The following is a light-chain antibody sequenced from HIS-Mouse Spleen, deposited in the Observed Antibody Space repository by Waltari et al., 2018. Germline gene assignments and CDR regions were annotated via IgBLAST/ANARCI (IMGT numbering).Light chain of an antibody. CDR3: YSTDSSGNHRV. Sequence: SYELTPPPSVSVSPGQTARLTCSGDAFPKQYAYSYQQKSGQAPVLVIYEDSKRPSGIPERFSGSSSGTMATLTISGAQVEDEADYYCYSTDSSGNHRVFGGGTKLTVL. CDR2: EDS. V-gene: IGLV3-10*01. J-gene: IGLJ2*01. CDR1: AFPKQY.